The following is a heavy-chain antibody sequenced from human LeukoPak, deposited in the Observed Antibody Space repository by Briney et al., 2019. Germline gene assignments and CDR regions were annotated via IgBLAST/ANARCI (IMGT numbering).Heavy chain of an antibody. D-gene: IGHD6-19*01. CDR1: GGSISSSAYY. Sequence: SETLSLTCTVSGGSISSSAYYWSWIRQPPGKGLEWIGYIYYSGSTYYNPSLKSRGTMSVDTSKSQFSLKLRSVTAADTAVYYCTCGSGWPRSDYWGQGTLVTVSS. CDR2: IYYSGST. J-gene: IGHJ4*02. CDR3: TCGSGWPRSDY. V-gene: IGHV4-30-4*01.